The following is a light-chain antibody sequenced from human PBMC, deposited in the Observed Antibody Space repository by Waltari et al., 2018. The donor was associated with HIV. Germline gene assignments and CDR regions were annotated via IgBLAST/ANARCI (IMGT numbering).Light chain of an antibody. V-gene: IGLV1-40*01. J-gene: IGLJ2*01. Sequence: QFVLTQPPSVSGAPGQRVTLSCTGTSPHLGAGYDVHWYQQIPGRAPKLLIYGNNNRPSGVPDRFSGSKSGTSASLAITGLQAEDEADYYCQSYDSSLSGSGVVFGGGTKLTVL. CDR1: SPHLGAGYD. CDR2: GNN. CDR3: QSYDSSLSGSGVV.